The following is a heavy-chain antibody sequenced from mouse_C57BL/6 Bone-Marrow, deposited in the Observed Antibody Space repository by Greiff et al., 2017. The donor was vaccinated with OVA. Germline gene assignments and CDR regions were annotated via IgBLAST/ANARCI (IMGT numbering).Heavy chain of an antibody. Sequence: QVQLQQSGPELVKPGASVKISCKASGYAFSSSWMSWVKQRPGKGLEWIGRIYPGDGDTNYNGKFKGKATLTADKSSSTAYMQLSSLTSEDSAVYFCARKATYYYGSSYGDFDYWGQGTTLTVSS. CDR3: ARKATYYYGSSYGDFDY. J-gene: IGHJ2*01. CDR2: IYPGDGDT. V-gene: IGHV1-82*01. D-gene: IGHD1-1*01. CDR1: GYAFSSSW.